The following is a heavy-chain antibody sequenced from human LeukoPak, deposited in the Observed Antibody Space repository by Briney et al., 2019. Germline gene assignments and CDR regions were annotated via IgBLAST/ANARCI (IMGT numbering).Heavy chain of an antibody. CDR1: GFTFSSYA. Sequence: GGSLRLSCAASGFTFSSYAMSWVRQAPGKGLEWVSAISDGGSSTYYADSVKGRFTISRDNSKNTLYLQMNSLRAEDTAIYYCAKDLSSGSNWYYAFDIWGQGTMVTVSS. V-gene: IGHV3-23*01. J-gene: IGHJ3*02. CDR2: ISDGGSST. D-gene: IGHD6-13*01. CDR3: AKDLSSGSNWYYAFDI.